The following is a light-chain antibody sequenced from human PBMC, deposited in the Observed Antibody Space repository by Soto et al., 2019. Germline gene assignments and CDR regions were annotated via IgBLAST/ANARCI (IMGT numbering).Light chain of an antibody. Sequence: DIVMTQSPDSLAVALGERATINCKSSQSVLYSSNNKNYLACYQQKPGQPPKLLIYWASTRESGVPDRFSGSGSGTDFTLTISSLQADDVAVYYCQQYYSTPYTFGQGTKLEIK. CDR2: WAS. V-gene: IGKV4-1*01. CDR1: QSVLYSSNNKNY. J-gene: IGKJ2*01. CDR3: QQYYSTPYT.